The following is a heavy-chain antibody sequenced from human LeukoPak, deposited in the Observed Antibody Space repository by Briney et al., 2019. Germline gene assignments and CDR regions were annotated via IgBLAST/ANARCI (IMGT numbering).Heavy chain of an antibody. Sequence: GGSLRLSCAASGFTLSSYWMHWVRQVPGKGLVWVSRIKSDGSDTRYADSVKGRFTISRDNAKNTLYLQMNSLRAEDTAVYYCARDKGDYDTSGSLFVFGGQGTLVTVSS. D-gene: IGHD3-22*01. CDR1: GFTLSSYW. CDR2: IKSDGSDT. J-gene: IGHJ4*02. V-gene: IGHV3-74*01. CDR3: ARDKGDYDTSGSLFVF.